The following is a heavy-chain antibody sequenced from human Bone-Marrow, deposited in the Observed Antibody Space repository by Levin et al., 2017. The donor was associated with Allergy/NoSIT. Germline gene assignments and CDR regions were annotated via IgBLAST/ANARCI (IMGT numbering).Heavy chain of an antibody. CDR1: GFTFDDYA. Sequence: GGSLRLSCAASGFTFDDYAMHWVRQAPGKGLEWVSGISWNSGSIGYADSVKGRFTISRDNAKNSLYLQMNSLRAEDTALYYCAKDWAVAGINDAFDIWGQGTMVTVSS. D-gene: IGHD6-19*01. J-gene: IGHJ3*02. V-gene: IGHV3-9*01. CDR2: ISWNSGSI. CDR3: AKDWAVAGINDAFDI.